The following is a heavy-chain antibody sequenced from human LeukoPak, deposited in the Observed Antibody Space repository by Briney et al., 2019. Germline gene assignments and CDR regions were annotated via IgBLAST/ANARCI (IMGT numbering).Heavy chain of an antibody. CDR1: GFTFSDYY. CDR2: ISGSGDTM. J-gene: IGHJ4*02. V-gene: IGHV3-11*04. D-gene: IGHD1-14*01. Sequence: GGSLRLSCAASGFTFSDYYMTWIRQAPGKGLEWISFISGSGDTMFYADSVKGRFAISRDNAKNSVFLQMSSLRVEDTAMYYCAREGLTTSSWGQGTLVTVSS. CDR3: AREGLTTSS.